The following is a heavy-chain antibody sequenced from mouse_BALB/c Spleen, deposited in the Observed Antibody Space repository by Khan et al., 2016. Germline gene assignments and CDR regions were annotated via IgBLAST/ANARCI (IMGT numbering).Heavy chain of an antibody. V-gene: IGHV3-8*02. Sequence: EVQLQESGPSLVKPSQTLSLTCSVTGDFITSGYWNWIRKFPGNKLEYIGYISYSDRTYYNPSLKSRISITRDTSKNQYYLQLNSVTTEDTATYFCARGVNYIAYWGQGTLVTVSA. CDR3: ARGVNYIAY. D-gene: IGHD2-1*01. CDR2: ISYSDRT. J-gene: IGHJ3*01. CDR1: GDFITSGY.